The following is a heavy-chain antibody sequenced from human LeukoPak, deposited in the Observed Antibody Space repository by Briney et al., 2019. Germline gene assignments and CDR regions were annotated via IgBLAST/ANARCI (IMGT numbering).Heavy chain of an antibody. Sequence: ASVKVSCKASGYTFTSYYMHWVRQAPGQGLEWMGIINPSGGSTSYAQKFQGRVTMTRDTSTSTVYMELSSLRSEDTAVYYCARDQTPILHFLYGGIDYWGQGTLVTVSS. CDR3: ARDQTPILHFLYGGIDY. V-gene: IGHV1-46*01. CDR2: INPSGGST. CDR1: GYTFTSYY. D-gene: IGHD4-23*01. J-gene: IGHJ4*02.